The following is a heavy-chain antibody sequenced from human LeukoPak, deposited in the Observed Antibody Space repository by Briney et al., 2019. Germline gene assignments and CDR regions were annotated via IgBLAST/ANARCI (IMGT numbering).Heavy chain of an antibody. J-gene: IGHJ5*02. Sequence: GGSLRLSCEASGFTFSDYYMSWIRQAPGKGLEWVAYISGSGSTIYYAESVRGRFTISRDNAKKSLYLQMNSLRAEDTAVYYCAREGITIFGVANSSWFDPWGQGTLVTVSS. V-gene: IGHV3-11*01. D-gene: IGHD3-3*01. CDR2: ISGSGSTI. CDR3: AREGITIFGVANSSWFDP. CDR1: GFTFSDYY.